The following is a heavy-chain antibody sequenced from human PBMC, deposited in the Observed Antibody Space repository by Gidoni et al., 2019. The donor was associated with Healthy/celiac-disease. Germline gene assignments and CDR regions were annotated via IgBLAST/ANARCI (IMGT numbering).Heavy chain of an antibody. J-gene: IGHJ6*02. CDR2: INHSGSS. V-gene: IGHV4-34*01. CDR3: ASAPDRSYYYYGMDV. CDR1: GGSFSGYY. Sequence: QVQLQQWGAGLLKPSETLSLTCAVYGGSFSGYYWSWIRQPPGKGLEWIGEINHSGSSNYNPSLKSRVTISVDTSKNQFSLKLSSVTAADTAVYYCASAPDRSYYYYGMDVWGQGTTVTVSS.